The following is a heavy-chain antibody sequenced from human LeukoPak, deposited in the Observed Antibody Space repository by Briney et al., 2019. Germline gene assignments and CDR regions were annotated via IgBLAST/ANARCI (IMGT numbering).Heavy chain of an antibody. D-gene: IGHD3-22*01. CDR1: GGSLSSSSYY. Sequence: SETLSLTCTVSGGSLSSSSYYWGWLRQPPGTGLEWIGSIYYSGSTYYNPSPKSRVTISVDTSKNQFSLKPSSVTAADTAVYYWARGGDSSGYEGRFDPWGQGTLVTVSS. CDR2: IYYSGST. V-gene: IGHV4-39*07. J-gene: IGHJ5*02. CDR3: ARGGDSSGYEGRFDP.